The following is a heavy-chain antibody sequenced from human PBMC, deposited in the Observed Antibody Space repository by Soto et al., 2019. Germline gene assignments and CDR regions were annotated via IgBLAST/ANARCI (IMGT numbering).Heavy chain of an antibody. D-gene: IGHD4-17*01. CDR2: IYPGDSDT. CDR3: ARLPYTTVTTRYYGMDG. CDR1: GYSFTSYW. V-gene: IGHV5-51*01. Sequence: PGESLKISCKGSGYSFTSYWIGWVRQMPGKGLEWMGIIYPGDSDTRYSPSFQGQVTISADKSISTAYLQWSSLKASDTAMYYCARLPYTTVTTRYYGMDGWGQGTTVTVSS. J-gene: IGHJ6*02.